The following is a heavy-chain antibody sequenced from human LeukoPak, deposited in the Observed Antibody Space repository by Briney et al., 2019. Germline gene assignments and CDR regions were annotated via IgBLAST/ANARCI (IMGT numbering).Heavy chain of an antibody. D-gene: IGHD5-24*01. Sequence: PSETLSLTCAVYGGSFSRYYWSWIRQSPGKGLEWIAEIDHRGDTNYNPSVKSRVTISVGTSKNQFSLKVRSLSAADTAVYYCARGATISETGYFDFWGQGTPVTVSS. CDR3: ARGATISETGYFDF. V-gene: IGHV4-34*01. J-gene: IGHJ4*03. CDR2: IDHRGDT. CDR1: GGSFSRYY.